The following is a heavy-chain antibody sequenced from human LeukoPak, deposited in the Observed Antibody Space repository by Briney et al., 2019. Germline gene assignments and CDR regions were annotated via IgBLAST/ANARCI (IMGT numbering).Heavy chain of an antibody. J-gene: IGHJ4*02. D-gene: IGHD6-13*01. CDR1: GGSISSFS. Sequence: PSETLSLTCTVSGGSISSFSWNWIRQTAGKGPEWIGRIFSSGGTNYNPSLNGRVTLSVDTSKNKLSLVLKSVTAADTAVYYCASGLFGSSSWSESGYFASWGLGTLVTVSS. V-gene: IGHV4-4*07. CDR3: ASGLFGSSSWSESGYFAS. CDR2: IFSSGGT.